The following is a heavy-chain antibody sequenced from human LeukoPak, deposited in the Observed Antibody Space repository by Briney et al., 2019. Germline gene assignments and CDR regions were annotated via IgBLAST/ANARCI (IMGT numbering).Heavy chain of an antibody. CDR1: GFTFSSYG. D-gene: IGHD6-13*01. CDR3: ARVLWSRSSSATFDY. Sequence: PGGSLRLSCAASGFTFSSYGMHWVRQAPGKGLEWVAFIRYDGSNKYYADSVKGRFTISRDNSKNTLYLQMNSLRAEDTAVYYCARVLWSRSSSATFDYWGQGTLVTVSS. J-gene: IGHJ4*02. V-gene: IGHV3-30*02. CDR2: IRYDGSNK.